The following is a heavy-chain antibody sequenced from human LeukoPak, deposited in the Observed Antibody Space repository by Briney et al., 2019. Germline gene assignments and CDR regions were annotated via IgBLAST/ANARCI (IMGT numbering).Heavy chain of an antibody. CDR1: GLTFTIYW. V-gene: IGHV3-7*01. CDR2: IKQDGSEK. D-gene: IGHD6-13*01. Sequence: GGSLRLSCAASGLTFTIYWMSWVRQAPGKGLEWVANIKQDGSEKYYVDSVKGRFTISRDNAKNSLYLQMNSLRAEDTAVYYCARYGSSWDFDCWGQGTLVTVSS. CDR3: ARYGSSWDFDC. J-gene: IGHJ4*02.